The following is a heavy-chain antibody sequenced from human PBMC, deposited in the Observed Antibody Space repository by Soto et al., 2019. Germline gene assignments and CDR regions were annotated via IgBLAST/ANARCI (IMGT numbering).Heavy chain of an antibody. CDR1: GYSFTSHW. Sequence: PGAALKISCKGSGYSFTSHWIGWVRQMPGKGLEWMGIIYPGDSDTRYSPSFQGQVTISADKSISTAYLQWSSLKASDTAMYYCARASGDYYYGMDVWGQGTTVTVSS. CDR3: ARASGDYYYGMDV. V-gene: IGHV5-51*01. D-gene: IGHD3-10*01. CDR2: IYPGDSDT. J-gene: IGHJ6*02.